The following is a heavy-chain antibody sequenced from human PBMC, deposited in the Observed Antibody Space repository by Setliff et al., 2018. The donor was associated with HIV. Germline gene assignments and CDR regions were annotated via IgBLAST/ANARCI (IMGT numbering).Heavy chain of an antibody. Sequence: ASVKVSCKASGYTFTNYYIHWVRQAPGQGLEWMGIINPSGGSTTYAQKFQGRVTMTRDTSTSTVYMELSSLRSEDTAVYYCARDASDYTAYYYSYMDVWGKGTTVTVS. CDR2: INPSGGST. J-gene: IGHJ6*03. V-gene: IGHV1-46*01. CDR3: ARDASDYTAYYYSYMDV. D-gene: IGHD4-4*01. CDR1: GYTFTNYY.